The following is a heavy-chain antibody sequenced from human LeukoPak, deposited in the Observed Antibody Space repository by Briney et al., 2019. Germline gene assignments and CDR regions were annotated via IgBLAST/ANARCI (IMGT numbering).Heavy chain of an antibody. CDR3: AQDIVVVVAATLP. J-gene: IGHJ5*02. Sequence: GGSLRLSCAASGFTFSSYSMNWVRQAPGKGLEWVSYISSSSSTIYYADSVRGRFTISRDNAKNSLYLQMNSLRAEDTAVYCCAQDIVVVVAATLPWGQGTLVTVSS. V-gene: IGHV3-48*01. CDR1: GFTFSSYS. D-gene: IGHD2-15*01. CDR2: ISSSSSTI.